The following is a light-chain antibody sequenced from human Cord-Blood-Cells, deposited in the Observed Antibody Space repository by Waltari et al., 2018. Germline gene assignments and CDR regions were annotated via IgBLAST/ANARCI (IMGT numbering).Light chain of an antibody. CDR3: QQYNSYSRT. CDR2: KAA. Sequence: DIQMTQSPSTLSASVGVRVTITCRASQSISSWLAWYQQKPGKDPKLLIYKAASLESGVPSRFSGSGSGTEFTLTISSLQPDDFATYYCQQYNSYSRTFGQGTKVEIK. CDR1: QSISSW. J-gene: IGKJ1*01. V-gene: IGKV1-5*03.